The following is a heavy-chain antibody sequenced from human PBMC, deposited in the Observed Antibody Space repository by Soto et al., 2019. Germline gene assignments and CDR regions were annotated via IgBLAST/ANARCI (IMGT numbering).Heavy chain of an antibody. Sequence: SETLSLTCAVSGGSVSSSNWWSWVRQPPGKGLEWIGEIYHSGSTNYNPSLKSRVTISVDTSKNQFSLKLTSMTAADTAVYYCATDWGAATEDWGQGTLVTVSS. CDR3: ATDWGAATED. CDR2: IYHSGST. D-gene: IGHD6-25*01. CDR1: GGSVSSSNW. V-gene: IGHV4-4*02. J-gene: IGHJ4*02.